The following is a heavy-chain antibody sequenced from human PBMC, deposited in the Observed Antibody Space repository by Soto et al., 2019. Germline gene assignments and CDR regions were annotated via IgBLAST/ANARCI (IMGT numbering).Heavy chain of an antibody. Sequence: GASVKVSSKASGYTFTGYYMHWVRQAPGQGLEWMGWINPNSGGTNYAQKFQGWVTMTRDTSISTAYMELSRLRSDDTAVYYCARGSCSSTSCYKWGDYYYYGMDVWGQGTTVNVSS. V-gene: IGHV1-2*04. D-gene: IGHD2-2*02. CDR2: INPNSGGT. CDR1: GYTFTGYY. CDR3: ARGSCSSTSCYKWGDYYYYGMDV. J-gene: IGHJ6*02.